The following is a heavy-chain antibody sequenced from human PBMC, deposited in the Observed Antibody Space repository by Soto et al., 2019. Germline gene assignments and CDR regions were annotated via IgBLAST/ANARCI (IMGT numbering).Heavy chain of an antibody. V-gene: IGHV3-23*01. CDR1: GFTFSSYA. D-gene: IGHD6-19*01. CDR3: ATGIYSSGWYY. J-gene: IGHJ4*02. Sequence: GGSLRLSCAASGFTFSSYAMSWVRQAPGKGLEWVSAISGSGGSTYYADSVKGRFTISRDNSKNTLYLQMNSLRAEDTAVYYCATGIYSSGWYYWGQGTLVTVSS. CDR2: ISGSGGST.